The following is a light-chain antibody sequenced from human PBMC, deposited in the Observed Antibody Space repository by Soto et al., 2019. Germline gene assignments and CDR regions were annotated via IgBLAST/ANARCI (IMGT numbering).Light chain of an antibody. CDR1: QSVSSN. V-gene: IGKV3-15*01. CDR2: GAS. CDR3: QQYKNWPPIP. J-gene: IGKJ5*01. Sequence: EIVMTQSPATLSVSPGERATLSFRASQSVSSNLAWYQQKPGQAPRLLIYGASTRATGIPARFSGSGSGTEFTLTISSLQSEDFAVYYCQQYKNWPPIPFGQGTRLEIK.